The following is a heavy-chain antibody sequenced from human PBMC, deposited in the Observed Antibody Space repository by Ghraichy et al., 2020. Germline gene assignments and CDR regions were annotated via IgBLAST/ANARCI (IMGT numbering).Heavy chain of an antibody. CDR1: GGSISSGSYY. Sequence: SETLSLTCTVSGGSISSGSYYWSWIRQPAGKGLEWIGRIYTSGSTNYNPSLKSRVTISVDTSKNQFSLKLSSVTAADTAVYYCARDSLDTAMTWGQGTLVIVSS. J-gene: IGHJ4*02. D-gene: IGHD5-18*01. V-gene: IGHV4-61*02. CDR3: ARDSLDTAMT. CDR2: IYTSGST.